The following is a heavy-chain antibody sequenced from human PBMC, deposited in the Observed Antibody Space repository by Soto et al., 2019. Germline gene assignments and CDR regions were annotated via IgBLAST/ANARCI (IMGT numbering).Heavy chain of an antibody. D-gene: IGHD3-3*01. Sequence: EVQLVESGGGLVKPGGSLRLSCAASGFTFSSYSMNWVRQAPGKGLEWVSSISSSSSYIYYADSVKGRFTISRDNAKNPLDRQMNSLRAEDTAVDDGARGKGEPIFGGVITWGQGTLVTVSS. CDR3: ARGKGEPIFGGVIT. CDR1: GFTFSSYS. CDR2: ISSSSSYI. J-gene: IGHJ5*02. V-gene: IGHV3-21*01.